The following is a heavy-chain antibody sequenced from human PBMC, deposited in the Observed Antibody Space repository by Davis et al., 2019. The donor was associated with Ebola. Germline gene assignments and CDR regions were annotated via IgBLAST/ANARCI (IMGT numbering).Heavy chain of an antibody. CDR2: INHSGGT. Sequence: MPSETLSLTCTVSGGSISSSSYYWGWIRQPPGKGLEWIGEINHSGGTNYNPSLKSRVTISVDTSKNQFSLKLSSVTAADAAVYYCARNRIAGSSSFYYYYGMDVWGQGTTVTVSS. V-gene: IGHV4-39*07. D-gene: IGHD6-6*01. J-gene: IGHJ6*02. CDR3: ARNRIAGSSSFYYYYGMDV. CDR1: GGSISSSSYY.